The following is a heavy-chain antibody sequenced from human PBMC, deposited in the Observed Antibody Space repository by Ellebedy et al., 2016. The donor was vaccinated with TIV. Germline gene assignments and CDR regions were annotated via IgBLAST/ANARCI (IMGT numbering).Heavy chain of an antibody. CDR3: AKDRTMIRGVMATDDY. Sequence: GESLKISCAASGFTFSNYGIHWVRQAPGKGLEWVAVISYDGNHKYYAYSVKGRFTISRDNAKNTLYLQMNSLRADDTAVYYCAKDRTMIRGVMATDDYWGQGTMVTVSS. V-gene: IGHV3-30*18. CDR2: ISYDGNHK. D-gene: IGHD3-10*01. J-gene: IGHJ4*02. CDR1: GFTFSNYG.